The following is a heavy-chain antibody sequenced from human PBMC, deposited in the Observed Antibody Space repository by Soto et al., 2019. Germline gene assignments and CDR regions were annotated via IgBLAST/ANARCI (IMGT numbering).Heavy chain of an antibody. CDR2: IDPSDSYT. D-gene: IGHD3-22*01. Sequence: GESLKISCKGSGYSFTSYWISWVRQMPGKGLEWMGRIDPSDSYTNYSPSFQGHVTISADKSISTAYLQWSSLKASDTAMYYCPRHHRAYYSDSSGLNWFDPWGQGTLVTVSS. CDR1: GYSFTSYW. CDR3: PRHHRAYYSDSSGLNWFDP. J-gene: IGHJ5*02. V-gene: IGHV5-10-1*01.